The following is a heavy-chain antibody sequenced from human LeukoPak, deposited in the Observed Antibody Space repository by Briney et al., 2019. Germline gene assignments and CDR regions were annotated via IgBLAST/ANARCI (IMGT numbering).Heavy chain of an antibody. CDR2: ISGSGGST. J-gene: IGHJ4*02. CDR1: GFSISSHW. D-gene: IGHD1-1*01. Sequence: PGGSLRLSCVASGFSISSHWMSWVRQAPGKGLEWVSAISGSGGSTYYADSVKGRFTISRDNSKNTLYLQMNSLRAEDTAVYYCAKLPAVGTKVTNEIGDYWGQGTLVTVSS. CDR3: AKLPAVGTKVTNEIGDY. V-gene: IGHV3-23*01.